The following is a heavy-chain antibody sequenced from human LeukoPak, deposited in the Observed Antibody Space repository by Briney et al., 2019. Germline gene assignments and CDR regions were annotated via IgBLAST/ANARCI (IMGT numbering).Heavy chain of an antibody. CDR2: ISGSGGST. CDR1: GFTFSSYV. Sequence: GGSLRLSCAASGFTFSSYVMTWVRQAPGKGLEWVSSISGSGGSTYYADSVKGRFTISRDNSKNTLYLQMSSLRAEDTAVHYCAKAWGYYDSENWFDPWGQGTLVTVSS. CDR3: AKAWGYYDSENWFDP. V-gene: IGHV3-23*01. J-gene: IGHJ5*02. D-gene: IGHD3-16*01.